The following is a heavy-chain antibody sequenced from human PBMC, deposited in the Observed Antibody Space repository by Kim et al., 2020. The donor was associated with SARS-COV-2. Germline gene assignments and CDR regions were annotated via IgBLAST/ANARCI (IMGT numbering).Heavy chain of an antibody. V-gene: IGHV1-69*04. D-gene: IGHD2-2*02. Sequence: SVKVSCKASGGTFSSYAISWVRQAPGQGLEWMGRIIPILGIANYAQKFQGRVTITADKSTSTAYMELSSLRSEDTAVYYCAAGCSSTSCYTRALFFGYYYIDVWGKGTTVTVSS. CDR1: GGTFSSYA. CDR3: AAGCSSTSCYTRALFFGYYYIDV. CDR2: IIPILGIA. J-gene: IGHJ6*03.